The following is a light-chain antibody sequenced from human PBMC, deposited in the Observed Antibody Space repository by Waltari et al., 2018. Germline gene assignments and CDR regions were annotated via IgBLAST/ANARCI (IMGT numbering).Light chain of an antibody. CDR3: QQYNSYSLT. CDR1: QSISSW. V-gene: IGKV1-5*03. Sequence: DIKMTQSPSTLSASIGDRVTITCRASQSISSWLAWYQQKPGKAPKHLINRASDLESGVPSRFSGSGSGTEFTFTISSLQPDDFATYYCQQYNSYSLTFGGGTKVEIK. CDR2: RAS. J-gene: IGKJ4*01.